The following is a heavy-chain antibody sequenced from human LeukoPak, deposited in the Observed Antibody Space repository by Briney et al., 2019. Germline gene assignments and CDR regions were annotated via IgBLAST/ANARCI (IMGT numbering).Heavy chain of an antibody. J-gene: IGHJ4*02. CDR1: GFTVSSNY. V-gene: IGHV3-53*05. CDR2: ICGGST. D-gene: IGHD3-10*01. Sequence: PGGSLRLSCAASGFTVSSNYMSWVRQAPGKGLEWVSVICGGSTYYADSVKGRFTISRDNSKNTLYLQMNSLRPEDTALYYCAKNHRDAGDYWGQGTLVTVSS. CDR3: AKNHRDAGDY.